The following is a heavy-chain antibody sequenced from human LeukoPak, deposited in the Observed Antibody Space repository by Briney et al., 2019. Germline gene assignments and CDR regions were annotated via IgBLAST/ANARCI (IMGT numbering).Heavy chain of an antibody. V-gene: IGHV3-53*01. D-gene: IGHD3-3*01. CDR1: GVTVSSTD. CDR2: IFSGGGT. Sequence: SGGSLRLSCAVSGVTVSSTDMSWVRQAPGKGLEWVSVIFSGGGTYYTGSVKGRFTISRDNSKNTLYLQMNSLRAEDTAVYYWARDLDGPENYWGQGTLVTVSS. CDR3: ARDLDGPENY. J-gene: IGHJ4*02.